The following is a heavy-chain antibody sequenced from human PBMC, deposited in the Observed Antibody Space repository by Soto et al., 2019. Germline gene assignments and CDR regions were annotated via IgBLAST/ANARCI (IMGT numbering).Heavy chain of an antibody. CDR2: INPSGGST. V-gene: IGHV1-46*01. J-gene: IGHJ6*02. Sequence: SVKVSGKASGYTFTSYYMHWVRQAPGQGLEWMGIINPSGGSTSYAQRFQGRVTMTRDTSTSTVYMELSSLRPEDTAVYYCARELLVVVTTYIRNYGMDVWGQGTTVTVSS. D-gene: IGHD3-22*01. CDR1: GYTFTSYY. CDR3: ARELLVVVTTYIRNYGMDV.